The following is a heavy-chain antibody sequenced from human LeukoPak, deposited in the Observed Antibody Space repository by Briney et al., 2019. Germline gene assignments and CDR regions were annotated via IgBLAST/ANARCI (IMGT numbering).Heavy chain of an antibody. Sequence: ASVKVSCKASGYTFTSYGISWVRQAPGQGREGMGWASAYNGNTNYEQKLHGRDTMTTDTNTSRAYMELRSLRSDDTAVYYCARASGINMIKYGMDVWGQGTTVTVSS. CDR1: GYTFTSYG. V-gene: IGHV1-18*01. J-gene: IGHJ6*02. D-gene: IGHD3-22*01. CDR2: ASAYNGNT. CDR3: ARASGINMIKYGMDV.